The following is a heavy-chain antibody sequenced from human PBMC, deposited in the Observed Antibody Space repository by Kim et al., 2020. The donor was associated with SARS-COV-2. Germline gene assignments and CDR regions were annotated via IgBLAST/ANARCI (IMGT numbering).Heavy chain of an antibody. CDR1: GFTFSSYA. J-gene: IGHJ6*02. Sequence: GGSLRLSCAASGFTFSSYAMSWVRQAPGKGLEWVSAISGSGGSTYYADSVKGRFTISRDNSKNTLYLQMNSLRAEDTAVYYCGTVGVAAYYYYYGMDVWGQGTTVTVSS. V-gene: IGHV3-23*01. CDR3: GTVGVAAYYYYYGMDV. D-gene: IGHD4-4*01. CDR2: ISGSGGST.